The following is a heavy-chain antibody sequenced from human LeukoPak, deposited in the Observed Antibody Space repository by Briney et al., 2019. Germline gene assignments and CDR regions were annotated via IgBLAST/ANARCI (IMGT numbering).Heavy chain of an antibody. Sequence: VASVKVSCKASGYTFSSYDISWVRQAPGQGLEWMGWISAYNGNTNYAQKLQGRVTMTRDTSISTACMELRSLRSDDTAVYYCARDQYSTRVGAWSHWGQGTLVTVSS. D-gene: IGHD1-26*01. J-gene: IGHJ4*02. CDR3: ARDQYSTRVGAWSH. CDR1: GYTFSSYD. V-gene: IGHV1-18*01. CDR2: ISAYNGNT.